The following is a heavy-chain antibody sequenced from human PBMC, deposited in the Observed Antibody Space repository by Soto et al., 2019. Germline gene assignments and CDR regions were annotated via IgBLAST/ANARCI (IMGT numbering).Heavy chain of an antibody. V-gene: IGHV4-59*01. Sequence: QVQLQESGPGLVKPSETLSLTCTVSGGSISSYYWSWIRQPPGKGLVWIGYIYYSGSTNYNPSLKSRVTISVDTSKNQFSLKLSSVTAADTAVYYCARERDIVGPLDYWGQGTLVTVSS. D-gene: IGHD2-15*01. CDR3: ARERDIVGPLDY. CDR1: GGSISSYY. CDR2: IYYSGST. J-gene: IGHJ4*02.